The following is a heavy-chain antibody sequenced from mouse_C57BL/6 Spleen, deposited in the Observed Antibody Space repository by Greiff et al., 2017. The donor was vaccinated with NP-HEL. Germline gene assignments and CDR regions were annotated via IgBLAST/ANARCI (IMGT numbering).Heavy chain of an antibody. J-gene: IGHJ2*01. V-gene: IGHV1-64*01. D-gene: IGHD1-1*01. CDR3: AKVTTVVGRDFDY. CDR2: IHPNSGST. Sequence: VQLQQPGAELVKPGASVKLSCKASGYTFTSYWMHWVKQRPGQGLEWIGMIHPNSGSTNYNEKFKSKATLTVDKSSSTAYMQLSSLTSEDSAVFYCAKVTTVVGRDFDYWGQGTTLTVAS. CDR1: GYTFTSYW.